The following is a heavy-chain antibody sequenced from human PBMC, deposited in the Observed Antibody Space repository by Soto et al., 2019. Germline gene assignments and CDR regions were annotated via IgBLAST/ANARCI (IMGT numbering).Heavy chain of an antibody. CDR1: GVTFSSYT. D-gene: IGHD6-13*01. V-gene: IGHV1-3*01. Sequence: ASVKVSCKASGVTFSSYTMSWVRQAPGQRLEWMGWINASNGNTKYSQKFQGRVTITRDTSASTAYMELSSLRSEDTAVYYCAGSSWYGSVGWFDPWGQGTLVTVSS. CDR3: AGSSWYGSVGWFDP. J-gene: IGHJ5*02. CDR2: INASNGNT.